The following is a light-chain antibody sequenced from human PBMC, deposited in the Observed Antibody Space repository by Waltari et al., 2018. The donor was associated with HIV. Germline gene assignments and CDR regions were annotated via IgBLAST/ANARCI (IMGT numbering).Light chain of an antibody. J-gene: IGLJ2*01. CDR2: DLT. V-gene: IGLV2-11*01. CDR3: CSFAGSYTWL. Sequence: QSALAQPPSASVSPGQSVTISCTGTSSDVGGYSYVSWYQQHPGKAPKLMIYDLTERPSGVPDRFSGSKSGNPASLTISGLQAEDEADYYCCSFAGSYTWLFGGGTKLTVL. CDR1: SSDVGGYSY.